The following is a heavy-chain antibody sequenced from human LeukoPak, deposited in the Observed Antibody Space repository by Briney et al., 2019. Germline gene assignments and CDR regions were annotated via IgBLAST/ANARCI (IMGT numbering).Heavy chain of an antibody. D-gene: IGHD1-1*01. Sequence: SVKVSCKASGGTFSSYAISWVRQAPGQGLEWMGGIIPIFGTANYAQKFQGRVTITADESTSTAYMELRSLRSDDTAVYYCARAREYNWNDNNWFDPWGQGTLVTVSS. J-gene: IGHJ5*02. CDR1: GGTFSSYA. V-gene: IGHV1-69*01. CDR3: ARAREYNWNDNNWFDP. CDR2: IIPIFGTA.